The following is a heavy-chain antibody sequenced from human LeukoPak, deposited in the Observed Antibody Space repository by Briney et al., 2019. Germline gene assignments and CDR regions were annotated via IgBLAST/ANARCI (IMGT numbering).Heavy chain of an antibody. CDR2: IYYCGST. Sequence: SETLSLTCTVSGGSISSYYWSWIRQPPGKGLEWIGYIYYCGSTNYNPSLKSRVTISVDTSKNQFSLKLSSVTAADTAVYYCASLWATGSRSVWGQGTLVTVSS. CDR3: ASLWATGSRSV. CDR1: GGSISSYY. V-gene: IGHV4-59*01. J-gene: IGHJ4*02. D-gene: IGHD3-9*01.